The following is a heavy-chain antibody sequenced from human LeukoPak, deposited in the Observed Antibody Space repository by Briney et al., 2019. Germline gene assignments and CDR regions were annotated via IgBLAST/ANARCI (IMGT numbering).Heavy chain of an antibody. Sequence: PSETLSLTCAVYGGSFSGYYWSWIRQPPGKGLEWIGEINHSGSTNYNPSLKSRVTISVDTSKNQFSLKLSSVTAADTAVYYCARVPDPEYYYDSSGHLDYWGQGTLVTVSS. CDR1: GGSFSGYY. V-gene: IGHV4-34*01. J-gene: IGHJ4*02. CDR3: ARVPDPEYYYDSSGHLDY. CDR2: INHSGST. D-gene: IGHD3-22*01.